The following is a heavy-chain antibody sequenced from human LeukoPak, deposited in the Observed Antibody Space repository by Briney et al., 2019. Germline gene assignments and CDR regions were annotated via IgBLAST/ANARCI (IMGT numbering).Heavy chain of an antibody. D-gene: IGHD4-23*01. CDR2: IYPGDSDT. CDR1: GYNFSNCL. J-gene: IGHJ4*02. V-gene: IGHV5-51*01. Sequence: GESLKISCEGSGYNFSNCLIGWVRQMPGKGLEWMGIIYPGDSDTRYGPSFQGQATISADKSISTAYLQWSSLKASDTAMYYCARHGGGGSGGNSGFDYWGQGTLVTVSS. CDR3: ARHGGGGSGGNSGFDY.